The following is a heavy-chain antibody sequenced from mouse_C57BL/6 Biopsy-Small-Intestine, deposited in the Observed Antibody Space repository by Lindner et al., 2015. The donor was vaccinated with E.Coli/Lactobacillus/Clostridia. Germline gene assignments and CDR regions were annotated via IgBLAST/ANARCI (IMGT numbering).Heavy chain of an antibody. J-gene: IGHJ2*01. CDR1: WIHISLDYN. Sequence: VQLQESGPELVQPGASVKISCKAFWIHISLDYNMDWVKQSHGKSLEWIGYIYPNNGNTDCNQKFKSKATLTVDKSSSTAYMELHSLTSEDSAVYYCVRYYGDYWGQGTTLTVSS. CDR3: VRYYGDY. CDR2: IYPNNGNT. D-gene: IGHD1-1*01. V-gene: IGHV1-34*02.